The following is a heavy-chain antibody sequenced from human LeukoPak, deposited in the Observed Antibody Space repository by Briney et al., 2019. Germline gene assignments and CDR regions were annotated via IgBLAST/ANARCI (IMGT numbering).Heavy chain of an antibody. CDR2: INPNSGGT. V-gene: IGHV1-2*02. CDR3: ALGYCSGGSCYNRYYYYYMDV. CDR1: GHTFTGYY. D-gene: IGHD2-15*01. Sequence: GASVKVSCKASGHTFTGYYMHWVRQAPGQGLEWMGWINPNSGGTNCAQKFQGRVTMTRDTSISTAYMELSRLRSDDTAVYYCALGYCSGGSCYNRYYYYYMDVWGKGTTVTVSS. J-gene: IGHJ6*03.